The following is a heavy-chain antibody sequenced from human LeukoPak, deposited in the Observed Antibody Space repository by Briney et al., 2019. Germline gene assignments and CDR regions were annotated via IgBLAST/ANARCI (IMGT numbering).Heavy chain of an antibody. CDR2: INPNSGGT. CDR3: ARVLARYGNLDY. J-gene: IGHJ4*02. CDR1: GYTFTDYY. D-gene: IGHD1-14*01. V-gene: IGHV1-2*02. Sequence: ASVKVSCKASGYTFTDYYIHWVRQAPGQGLEWMGWINPNSGGTNYTQKFQGRVTMTRDTSISTAYLELNRLTPDDTAVYYCARVLARYGNLDYWGQGILVTVSS.